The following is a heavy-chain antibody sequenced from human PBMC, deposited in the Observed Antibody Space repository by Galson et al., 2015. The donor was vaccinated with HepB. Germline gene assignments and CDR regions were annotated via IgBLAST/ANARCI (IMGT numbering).Heavy chain of an antibody. CDR2: ISYDGSIK. CDR3: ARVMTTFGGVLVYGMDV. Sequence: SLRLSCAASGFTFSSYAMHWVRQAPGKGLEWVAVISYDGSIKYYADSVKGRFTISRDNSKNALYLQMNSLRVDDTAVYYCARVMTTFGGVLVYGMDVWGQGTAVTFSS. CDR1: GFTFSSYA. J-gene: IGHJ6*02. V-gene: IGHV3-30*04. D-gene: IGHD3-16*01.